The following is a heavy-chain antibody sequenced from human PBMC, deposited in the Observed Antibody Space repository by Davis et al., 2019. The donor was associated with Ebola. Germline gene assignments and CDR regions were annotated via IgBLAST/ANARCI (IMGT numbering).Heavy chain of an antibody. CDR3: ARSVVAASFAILDY. J-gene: IGHJ4*02. D-gene: IGHD2-15*01. CDR1: GGTFSSYA. Sequence: SVKVSCKASGGTFSSYAISWVRQAPGQGLEWMGRIIPILGIANYAQKFQGRVTITRDTSASTAYMELSSLRSEDTAVYYCARSVVAASFAILDYWGQGTLVTVSS. V-gene: IGHV1-69*04. CDR2: IIPILGIA.